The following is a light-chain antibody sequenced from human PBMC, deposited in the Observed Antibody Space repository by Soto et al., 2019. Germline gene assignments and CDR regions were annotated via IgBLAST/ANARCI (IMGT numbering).Light chain of an antibody. CDR1: QSVGSY. J-gene: IGKJ5*01. V-gene: IGKV3-15*01. CDR2: GAS. CDR3: QQYKHWPSIT. Sequence: EIVMTQSPATLSVSPGERATLSCRASQSVGSYLAWYQQKPGQAPRLLIYGASTRATDIPARFSGSGSGTEFTLTISSLQSEDFAVYSCQQYKHWPSITFGQGTRLEFK.